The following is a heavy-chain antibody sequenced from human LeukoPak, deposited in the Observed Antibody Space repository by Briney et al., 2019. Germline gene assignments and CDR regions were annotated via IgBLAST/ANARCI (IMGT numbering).Heavy chain of an antibody. CDR1: GFSFTNYW. Sequence: PGESLKISCKGSGFSFTNYWIGWVRQPSGKRLEWMGIIYPGDSDTRYSPSFQGQVTISADKSISTAYLQWSSLKASDTAMYYCARRFGARGESADFDYWGQGTLVTVSS. V-gene: IGHV5-51*01. CDR3: ARRFGARGESADFDY. CDR2: IYPGDSDT. D-gene: IGHD3-10*01. J-gene: IGHJ4*02.